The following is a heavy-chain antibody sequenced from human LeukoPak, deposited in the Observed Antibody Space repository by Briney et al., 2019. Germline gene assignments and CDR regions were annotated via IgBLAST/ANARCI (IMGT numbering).Heavy chain of an antibody. CDR3: ARDQGYLPFDY. CDR2: IDPNSGGT. Sequence: ATVKVSCKASGYTFTGYYMHWVRQAPGQGLEWMGWIDPNSGGTNYAQKFQGRVTMTRDTSISTAYMELSRLRSDDTAVYYCARDQGYLPFDYWGQGTLVTVSS. J-gene: IGHJ4*02. D-gene: IGHD5-12*01. V-gene: IGHV1-2*02. CDR1: GYTFTGYY.